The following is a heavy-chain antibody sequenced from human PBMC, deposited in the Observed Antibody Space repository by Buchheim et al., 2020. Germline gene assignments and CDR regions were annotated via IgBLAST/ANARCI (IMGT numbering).Heavy chain of an antibody. J-gene: IGHJ4*02. V-gene: IGHV4-39*02. Sequence: QLQLQESGPGLVKPSETLSLTCTVSGGSISSSSYYWGWIRQPPGKGLEWIVSIYYSWSTYYNPSLNSRVTIPVATSKHHFSLKLSSVTAADTAVYYCARGAAAGIFDYWGQGTL. D-gene: IGHD6-13*01. CDR1: GGSISSSSYY. CDR3: ARGAAAGIFDY. CDR2: IYYSWST.